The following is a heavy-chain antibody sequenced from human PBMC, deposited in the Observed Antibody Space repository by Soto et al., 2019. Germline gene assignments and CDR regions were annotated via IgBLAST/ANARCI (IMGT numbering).Heavy chain of an antibody. V-gene: IGHV1-8*01. CDR2: MNPNSGNT. Sequence: QVQLVQSGAEVKKPGASVKVSCKASGYTFTSYDINWVRQATGQGLERMGWMNPNSGNTGYAQKFQGRVTMTRNTSISTAYMELSSMRSEDTAVYYCARVPVSWYEYYMDVWGKGTTVTVS. D-gene: IGHD6-13*01. CDR3: ARVPVSWYEYYMDV. J-gene: IGHJ6*03. CDR1: GYTFTSYD.